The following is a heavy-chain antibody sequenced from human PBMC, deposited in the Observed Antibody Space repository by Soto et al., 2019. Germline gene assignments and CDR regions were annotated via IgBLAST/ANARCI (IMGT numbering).Heavy chain of an antibody. D-gene: IGHD5-18*01. CDR3: ARRYGSCLDY. CDR2: ISYSGAT. Sequence: PSETLSLTCTVSGASISGYHWSWIRQFPGKGLECLGYISYSGATNYNPSLKSRVTMSIDTSKNQFSLKLSSVTAADTAVYYCARRYGSCLDYWGQGTLVTVSS. CDR1: GASISGYH. J-gene: IGHJ4*02. V-gene: IGHV4-59*08.